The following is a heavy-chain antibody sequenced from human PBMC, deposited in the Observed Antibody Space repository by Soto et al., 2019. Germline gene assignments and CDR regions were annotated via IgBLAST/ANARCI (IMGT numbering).Heavy chain of an antibody. V-gene: IGHV4-31*03. D-gene: IGHD1-26*01. Sequence: SETLSLTCTVSGGSISSGGYYWSWIRQHPGKGLEWIGYIYYSGSTYYNPSLKSRVTISVDTSKNQFSLKLSSVTAADTAVYSCARSARELLRGHAFDIWGQGTMVTVSS. CDR1: GGSISSGGYY. CDR2: IYYSGST. CDR3: ARSARELLRGHAFDI. J-gene: IGHJ3*02.